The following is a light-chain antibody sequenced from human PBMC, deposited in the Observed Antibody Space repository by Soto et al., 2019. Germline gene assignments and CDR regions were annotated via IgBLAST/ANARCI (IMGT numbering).Light chain of an antibody. J-gene: IGLJ2*01. CDR1: SSDVGGYNF. V-gene: IGLV2-23*02. Sequence: QSVLTQPASMSGSPGQSITISCTGTSSDVGGYNFVSWYQQHPGKAPKLIIYEVTKRPSGVSDRFSGSKSGDTASLTISGLQAEDEADYHCCSFAGPTTHVVFGGGTKVTVL. CDR3: CSFAGPTTHVV. CDR2: EVT.